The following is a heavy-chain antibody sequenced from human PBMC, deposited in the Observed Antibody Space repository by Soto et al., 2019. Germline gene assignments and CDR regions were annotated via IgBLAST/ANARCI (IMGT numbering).Heavy chain of an antibody. J-gene: IGHJ3*02. D-gene: IGHD7-27*01. CDR3: ESQANWGLPAFDI. V-gene: IGHV3-74*01. CDR1: GFTFSSYW. CDR2: INSAGSST. Sequence: GGSLRLSCAASGFTFSSYWMHWVRQAPGKGLVWVSRINSAGSSTSYADSVKGRFTISRDNAKNTLYLQMNSLRAEDTSVYYCESQANWGLPAFDIWGQGTMVTVSS.